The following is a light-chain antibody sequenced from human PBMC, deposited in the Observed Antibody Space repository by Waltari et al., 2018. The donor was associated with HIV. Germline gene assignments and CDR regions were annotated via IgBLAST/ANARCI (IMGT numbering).Light chain of an antibody. V-gene: IGKV1-39*01. Sequence: DIQLTQSPSSLSASLGDRVVITCRSSQAISTYLNWYQRKAGKAPVLLVYSASTLQSGAPSRFRGSGSGRDFTLSISGLQREDFASYFCQQSYESPFNFGPGT. CDR2: SAS. J-gene: IGKJ3*01. CDR3: QQSYESPFN. CDR1: QAISTY.